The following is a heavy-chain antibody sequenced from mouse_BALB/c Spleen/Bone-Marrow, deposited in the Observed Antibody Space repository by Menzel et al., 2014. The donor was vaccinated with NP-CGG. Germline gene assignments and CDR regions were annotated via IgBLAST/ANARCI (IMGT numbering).Heavy chain of an antibody. CDR3: ARGAARATWFAY. J-gene: IGHJ3*01. D-gene: IGHD3-1*01. CDR1: GFTFSSFG. Sequence: EVQRVESGGGLVQPGGSRKLSCAASGFTFSSFGMHWVRQAPEKGLEWVAYISSGSSTIYYADTVKGRFTISRDNPKNTLFLQMTSLRSEGTAMYYCARGAARATWFAYWGQGTLVTVSA. V-gene: IGHV5-17*02. CDR2: ISSGSSTI.